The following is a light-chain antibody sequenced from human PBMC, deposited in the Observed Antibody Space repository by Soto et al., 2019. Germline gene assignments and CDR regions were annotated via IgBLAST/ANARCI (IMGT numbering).Light chain of an antibody. CDR2: AAS. J-gene: IGKJ2*01. CDR1: QSVSHSF. CDR3: QQYGSPPYT. V-gene: IGKV3-20*01. Sequence: EIVLMQSPGTLSLSPGERATLSCRASQSVSHSFLAWYQQKPGQPPRLLIYAASSRATGIPDTFSGSGSGTDFTLTISRLEPEDFAVYYCQQYGSPPYTFGQGTKLEIK.